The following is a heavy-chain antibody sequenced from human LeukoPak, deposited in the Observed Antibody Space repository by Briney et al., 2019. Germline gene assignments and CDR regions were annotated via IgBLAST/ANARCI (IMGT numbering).Heavy chain of an antibody. CDR3: AGGRIQLWSRNPYYFDY. CDR2: INHSGST. CDR1: GGSFSGYY. J-gene: IGHJ4*02. D-gene: IGHD5-18*01. V-gene: IGHV4-34*01. Sequence: PSETLSLTCAVYGGSFSGYYWSWIRQPPGKGLEWIGEINHSGSTNYNPSLKSRVTISVDTSKNQFSLKLSSVTAADTAVYYCAGGRIQLWSRNPYYFDYWGQGTLVTVSS.